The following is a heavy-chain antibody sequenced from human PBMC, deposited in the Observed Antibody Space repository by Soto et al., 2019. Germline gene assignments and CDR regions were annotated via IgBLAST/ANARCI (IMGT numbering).Heavy chain of an antibody. CDR3: AAGVVPAAYGMDV. D-gene: IGHD2-2*01. V-gene: IGHV1-58*01. CDR1: GFTFTSSA. Sequence: SVKVSCKASGFTFTSSAVQWVRQARGQRLEWIGWIVVGSGNTNYAQKFQERVTITRDMSTSTAYMELSSLRSEDTAVYYCAAGVVPAAYGMDVWGQGATVTVSS. J-gene: IGHJ6*02. CDR2: IVVGSGNT.